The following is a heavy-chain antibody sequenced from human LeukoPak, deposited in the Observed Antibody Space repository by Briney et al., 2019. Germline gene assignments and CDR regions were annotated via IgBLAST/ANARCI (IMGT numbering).Heavy chain of an antibody. J-gene: IGHJ4*02. CDR1: GGTFSSYA. CDR2: IIPIFGTA. Sequence: ASVKVSCKASGGTFSSYAISWVRQAPGQGLEWMGGIIPIFGTANYAQKFQGRVTITADESTSTAYMELSSLRSEDTAVYYCARVHVPYYYDSSGYIGKFDYWGQGTLVTVSS. D-gene: IGHD3-22*01. V-gene: IGHV1-69*13. CDR3: ARVHVPYYYDSSGYIGKFDY.